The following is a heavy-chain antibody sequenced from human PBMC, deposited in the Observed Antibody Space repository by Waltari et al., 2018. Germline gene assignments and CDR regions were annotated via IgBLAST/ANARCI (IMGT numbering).Heavy chain of an antibody. CDR2: ISYRGAT. J-gene: IGHJ5*02. V-gene: IGHV4-39*01. CDR1: GDSLTSDIYY. CDR3: ARQGYCGGDCYSDT. Sequence: QLQLQESGPGLVTPSETLSLTCTVSGDSLTSDIYYWGWIRQPPGKGLEWIATISYRGATYYSPSLKRRVTISIDTSKNQFSLKGTSVTAADTAVYYCARQGYCGGDCYSDTWGQGTLVTVSP. D-gene: IGHD2-21*01.